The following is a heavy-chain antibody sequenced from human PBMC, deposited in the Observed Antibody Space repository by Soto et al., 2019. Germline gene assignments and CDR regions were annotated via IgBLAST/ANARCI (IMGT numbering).Heavy chain of an antibody. J-gene: IGHJ4*02. CDR2: ISYDGGNE. D-gene: IGHD6-6*01. CDR3: AKGVGGAARRKYVDY. V-gene: IGHV3-30*18. Sequence: QVQLVESGGGVGQPGRSLRLSCAASGFTLSSQGMPWVRQGPGKGLEWVAAISYDGGNEYYADSVKGRFTISRDNSKNTLFLQMNSLRPDDTAVYYCAKGVGGAARRKYVDYGGQGTLVTVSS. CDR1: GFTLSSQG.